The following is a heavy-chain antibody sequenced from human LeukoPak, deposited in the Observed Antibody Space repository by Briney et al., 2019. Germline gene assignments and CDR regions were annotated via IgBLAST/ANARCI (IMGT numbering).Heavy chain of an antibody. J-gene: IGHJ6*03. CDR3: ARARNGSGSYYNPKNALKWLRPSHYYYYYYMDV. CDR1: GGSISSGSYY. D-gene: IGHD3-10*01. CDR2: IYTSGST. Sequence: PSETLSLTCTVSGGSISSGSYYWSWIRQPAGKGLEWIGRIYTSGSTNYNPSLKSRVTISVDTSKNQFSLKLSSVTAADTAVYYCARARNGSGSYYNPKNALKWLRPSHYYYYYYMDVWGKGTTVTISS. V-gene: IGHV4-61*02.